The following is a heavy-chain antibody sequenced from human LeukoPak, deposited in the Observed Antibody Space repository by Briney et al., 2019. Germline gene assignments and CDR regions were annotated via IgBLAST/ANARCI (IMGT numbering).Heavy chain of an antibody. CDR1: GGTFSSYA. CDR2: IIPIFGTA. CDR3: AREDAYGSGSYYH. Sequence: SVNVSCKASGGTFSSYAISWVRQAPGQGLEWMGGIIPIFGTANYAQKFQGRVTITADESTSTAYMELSSLRSEDTAVYYCAREDAYGSGSYYHWGQGTLVTVSS. V-gene: IGHV1-69*13. D-gene: IGHD3-10*01. J-gene: IGHJ4*02.